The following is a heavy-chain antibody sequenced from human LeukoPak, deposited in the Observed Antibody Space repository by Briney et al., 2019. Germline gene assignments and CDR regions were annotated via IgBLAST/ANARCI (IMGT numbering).Heavy chain of an antibody. J-gene: IGHJ6*02. V-gene: IGHV1-8*01. Sequence: ASVKVSCKASGYTFTSYDINWVRQATGQGLEWMGWMNPNSGNTGYAQKFQGRVTMTRNTSISTAYMELGSLRSEDTAVYHCARVRQLLWFGELTYYYGMDVWGQGTTVTVSS. CDR2: MNPNSGNT. CDR3: ARVRQLLWFGELTYYYGMDV. D-gene: IGHD3-10*01. CDR1: GYTFTSYD.